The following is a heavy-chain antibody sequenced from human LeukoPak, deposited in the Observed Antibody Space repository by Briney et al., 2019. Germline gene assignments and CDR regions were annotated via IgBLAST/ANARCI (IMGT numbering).Heavy chain of an antibody. D-gene: IGHD2-15*01. CDR1: GGSISSGDYY. CDR3: ARVNQRYCSGGSCYSGSGDY. CDR2: IYYSGST. Sequence: SETLSLTCTVSGGSISSGDYYWSWIRQPPGKGLEWIGYIYYSGSTYYNPSLKSRVTISVDTSKNQFSLKLSSVTAADTAVYYCARVNQRYCSGGSCYSGSGDYWGQGTLVTVSS. J-gene: IGHJ4*02. V-gene: IGHV4-30-4*01.